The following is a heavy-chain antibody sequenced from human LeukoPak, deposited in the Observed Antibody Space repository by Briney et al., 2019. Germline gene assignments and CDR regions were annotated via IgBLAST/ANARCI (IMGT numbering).Heavy chain of an antibody. CDR2: INTDGSST. CDR3: AKSPRKGLPLEFDP. J-gene: IGHJ5*02. D-gene: IGHD2-15*01. V-gene: IGHV3-74*01. CDR1: GFIFSSYW. Sequence: PGGSLRLSCAASGFIFSSYWMHWVRHAPGKGLAWVSRINTDGSSTSYADSVKGRFTISRDSSKNTLYLQMNSLRAEDTAVYYCAKSPRKGLPLEFDPWGQGTLVTVSS.